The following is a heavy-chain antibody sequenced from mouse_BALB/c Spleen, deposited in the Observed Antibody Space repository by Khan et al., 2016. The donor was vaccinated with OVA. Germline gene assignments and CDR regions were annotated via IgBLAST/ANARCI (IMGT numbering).Heavy chain of an antibody. V-gene: IGHV1-20*02. J-gene: IGHJ2*01. CDR3: ARKNGSDFDY. D-gene: IGHD1-1*01. CDR2: INPHIGET. Sequence: VQLKESGPELVKPGASVKISCKASGYSFTGYFMNWVMQSHGKSLEWIGRINPHIGETLYNQKFKGKATSTVDESSRTAHMELRSLASEDSAVYYCARKNGSDFDYWGQGTTLTVSS. CDR1: GYSFTGYF.